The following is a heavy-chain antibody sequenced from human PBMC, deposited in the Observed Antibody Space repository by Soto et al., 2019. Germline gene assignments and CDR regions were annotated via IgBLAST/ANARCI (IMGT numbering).Heavy chain of an antibody. Sequence: GESLKISCKGSGYNFIYWIAWVRQMPGRGLEWMGVIHPGDSDTRYSPSFQGQVTISADTSISTAYLQWSSLKASDTAIYYCARQEGSGLFFFDFWGLGTLVTVSS. CDR1: GYNFIYW. CDR2: IHPGDSDT. J-gene: IGHJ4*02. V-gene: IGHV5-51*01. CDR3: ARQEGSGLFFFDF. D-gene: IGHD6-19*01.